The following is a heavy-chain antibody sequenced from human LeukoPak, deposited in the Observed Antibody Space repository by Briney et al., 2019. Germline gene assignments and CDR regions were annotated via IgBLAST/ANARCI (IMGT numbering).Heavy chain of an antibody. J-gene: IGHJ4*02. V-gene: IGHV4-4*07. CDR3: ARQGSDNRFDS. Sequence: SETLSLTCTLSNDYIKDYYWSWIRQPAGKGLEWIGRVSQWNTNYNPSLKSRVSMSVQASRNQFSLRLNSATAADTAVYYCARQGSDNRFDSWGPGTLVTVSS. D-gene: IGHD1-14*01. CDR1: NDYIKDYY. CDR2: VSQWNT.